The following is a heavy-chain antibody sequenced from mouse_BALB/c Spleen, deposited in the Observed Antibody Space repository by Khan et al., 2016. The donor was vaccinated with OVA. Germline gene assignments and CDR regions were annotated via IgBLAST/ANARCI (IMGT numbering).Heavy chain of an antibody. D-gene: IGHD2-2*01. CDR2: IDPFSGAT. CDR3: TRHGYVAWFTY. J-gene: IGHJ3*01. V-gene: IGHV1-31*01. Sequence: VQQQQSGPELMKPGASVKISCKASGYSFTSYYIHWMIESHGTSLEWIGYIDPFSGATTYNQKFKGKATLTVDKSSNTAYIHLRNLTSEDSAVYYCTRHGYVAWFTYGGQGTLVTVAA. CDR1: GYSFTSYY.